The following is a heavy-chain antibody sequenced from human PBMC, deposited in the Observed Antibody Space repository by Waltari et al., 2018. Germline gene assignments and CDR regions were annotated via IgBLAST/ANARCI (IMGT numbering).Heavy chain of an antibody. V-gene: IGHV4-59*08. J-gene: IGHJ6*03. Sequence: QVQLQESGPGLVKPSETLSLTCTVSGGSISSYYWSWIRQPPGKGLEWIGYIYYSGSTNYNPSLNSRVTISVETSKNQFSLKLSSVTAADTAVYYCARHGVGYYDFWSGYYRDYYYYYYMDVWGKGTTVTISS. CDR2: IYYSGST. D-gene: IGHD3-3*01. CDR1: GGSISSYY. CDR3: ARHGVGYYDFWSGYYRDYYYYYYMDV.